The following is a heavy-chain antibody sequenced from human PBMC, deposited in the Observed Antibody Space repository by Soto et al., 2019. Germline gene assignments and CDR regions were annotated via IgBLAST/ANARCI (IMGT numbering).Heavy chain of an antibody. J-gene: IGHJ4*02. D-gene: IGHD6-13*01. CDR1: GFTFSSYS. CDR3: ARVALLAAPENHHTFDY. CDR2: ISSSSSTI. V-gene: IGHV3-48*01. Sequence: PGGSLRLSCAASGFTFSSYSMNWVRQAPGKGLEWVSYISSSSSTIYYADSVKGRFTISRDNAKNSLYLQMNSLRVEDTAVYYCARVALLAAPENHHTFDYWGQGTLVTVSS.